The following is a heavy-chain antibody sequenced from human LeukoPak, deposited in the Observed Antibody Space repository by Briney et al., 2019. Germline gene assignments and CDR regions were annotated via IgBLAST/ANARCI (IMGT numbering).Heavy chain of an antibody. V-gene: IGHV3-30-3*02. Sequence: PGGSLRLSCTTSGFTFSGYGMHWVRQAPGKGLEWVAVISYDGSNKYYADSVKGRFTISRDNSKNTLYLQMNSLRAEDTAVYYCATQPQAAAVDGMDVWGQGTTVTVSS. CDR1: GFTFSGYG. J-gene: IGHJ6*02. D-gene: IGHD6-13*01. CDR2: ISYDGSNK. CDR3: ATQPQAAAVDGMDV.